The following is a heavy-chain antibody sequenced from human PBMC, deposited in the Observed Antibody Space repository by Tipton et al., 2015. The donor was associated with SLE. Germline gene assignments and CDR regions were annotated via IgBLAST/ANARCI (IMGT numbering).Heavy chain of an antibody. D-gene: IGHD2-21*02. V-gene: IGHV4-39*07. CDR2: THYTGVT. Sequence: TLSLTCTVSGGSISRSSDYWGWIRQPPGKGLEWIGNTHYTGVTYYNPSLKSRVTISVDTSKNQFSLKLTSVTAADTAVYYCATKANPGLPAFLTDVWGQGTTVTVSS. J-gene: IGHJ6*02. CDR1: GGSISRSSDY. CDR3: ATKANPGLPAFLTDV.